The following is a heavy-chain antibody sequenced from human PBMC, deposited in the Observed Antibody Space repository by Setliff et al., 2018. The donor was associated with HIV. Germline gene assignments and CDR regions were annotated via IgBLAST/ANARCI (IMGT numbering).Heavy chain of an antibody. CDR2: INTNTENP. J-gene: IGHJ6*03. V-gene: IGHV7-4-1*02. D-gene: IGHD3-3*01. CDR3: ARAQALLRVYYMDV. CDR1: RYTFTKYG. Sequence: ASVKVSCKPSRYTFTKYGISWVRQAPGQGLEWLGWINTNTENPTYAQGFTGRFVFSLDTSVSAAFLQISSLKAEDTAVYYCARAQALLRVYYMDVWGKRDHGHRLL.